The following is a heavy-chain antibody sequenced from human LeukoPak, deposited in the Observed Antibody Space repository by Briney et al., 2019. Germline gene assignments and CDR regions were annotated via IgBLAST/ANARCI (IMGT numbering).Heavy chain of an antibody. V-gene: IGHV5-51*01. Sequence: GASLKISSKGSGYLFTNYWIAWVRQMPGKGLEWMGIIYPDDSDTRYSPSFQGQVTISADKSISTAYLQWSSLKASDTAMYYCARRSYYDSGGYYYDFWGQGTLVTVSS. D-gene: IGHD3-22*01. CDR1: GYLFTNYW. CDR2: IYPDDSDT. J-gene: IGHJ4*02. CDR3: ARRSYYDSGGYYYDF.